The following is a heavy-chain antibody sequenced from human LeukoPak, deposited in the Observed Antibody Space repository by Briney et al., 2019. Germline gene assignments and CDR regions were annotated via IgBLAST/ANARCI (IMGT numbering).Heavy chain of an antibody. Sequence: GGSLRLSCAASGFTFSSYWMHWVRQAPGKGLVWVSRINSDASSTSYADSVKGRFTISRDNAKNTLYLQMNSLRAEDTAVYYCARYSGELRYFDWGQGTLVTVSS. CDR2: INSDASST. CDR1: GFTFSSYW. J-gene: IGHJ4*02. V-gene: IGHV3-74*01. CDR3: ARYSGELRYFD. D-gene: IGHD3-9*01.